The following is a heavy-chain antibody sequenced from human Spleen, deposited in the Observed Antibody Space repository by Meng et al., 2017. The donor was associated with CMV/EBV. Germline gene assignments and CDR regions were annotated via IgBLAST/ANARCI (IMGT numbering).Heavy chain of an antibody. CDR1: GGTFSSYA. CDR2: IIPIFGTA. Sequence: QVQLVQSGAEVKKPGASVKVSCKASGGTFSSYAISWARQAPGQGLEWMGGIIPIFGTANYAQKFQGRVTMTEDTSTDTAYMELSSLRSEDTAVYFCATPGSSGYYRFDYWGQGTLVTVSS. CDR3: ATPGSSGYYRFDY. J-gene: IGHJ4*02. V-gene: IGHV1-69*06. D-gene: IGHD3-22*01.